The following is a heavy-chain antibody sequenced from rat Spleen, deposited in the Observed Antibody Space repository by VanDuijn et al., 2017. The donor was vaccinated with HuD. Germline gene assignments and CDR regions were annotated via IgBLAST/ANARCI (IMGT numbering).Heavy chain of an antibody. CDR3: ATGYYSGGFDY. Sequence: EVQLVESGGGLVQPGRSLKLSCAASGFTFSDFNMAWVRQSPKKGLEWVATIIYDGSRTFFRDSVKGRFTISRDNAKSILYLQMDSLRSEDTATYYCATGYYSGGFDYWGQGVMVTVSS. J-gene: IGHJ2*01. CDR1: GFTFSDFN. D-gene: IGHD1-1*01. CDR2: IIYDGSRT. V-gene: IGHV5S10*01.